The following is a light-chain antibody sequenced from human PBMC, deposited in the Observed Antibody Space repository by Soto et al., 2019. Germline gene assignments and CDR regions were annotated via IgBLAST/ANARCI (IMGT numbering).Light chain of an antibody. J-gene: IGKJ5*01. CDR3: QQYNMWSLIT. CDR1: QSIGSN. CDR2: GAS. Sequence: EIVMTQSPATLSVSPGDTATLSCRASQSIGSNVGWYQQKPGQAPRLLIYGASTRATGISARFSGSGSGTEFSLTISSLQSEDLAVYYCQQYNMWSLITFGQGTRLEIK. V-gene: IGKV3-15*01.